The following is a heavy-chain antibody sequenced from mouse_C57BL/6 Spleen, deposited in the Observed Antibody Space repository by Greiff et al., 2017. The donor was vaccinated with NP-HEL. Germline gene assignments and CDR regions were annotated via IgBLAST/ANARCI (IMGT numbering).Heavy chain of an antibody. CDR1: GYTFTDYY. D-gene: IGHD2-5*01. CDR2: INPYNGGT. V-gene: IGHV1-19*01. CDR3: ARRSNSGDYFDY. J-gene: IGHJ2*01. Sequence: VQLQQSGPVLVKPGASVKMSCKASGYTFTDYYMNWVKQSHGKSLEWIGVINPYNGGTSYNQKFKGKATLTVDKSSSTAYMELNSLTSEDSAVYYCARRSNSGDYFDYWGQGTTLTVSS.